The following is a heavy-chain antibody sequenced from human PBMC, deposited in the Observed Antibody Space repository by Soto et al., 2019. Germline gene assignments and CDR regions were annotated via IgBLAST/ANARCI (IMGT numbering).Heavy chain of an antibody. J-gene: IGHJ3*01. D-gene: IGHD1-1*01. CDR2: LYDVDGS. V-gene: IGHV3-53*01. CDR3: ATWHEREHAYDV. Sequence: GGSLRLSCAAFGLTISGKKYVAWVRQAPGKGLEWVSALYDVDGSFYADSVKGRFTTSSDSSKTTVYLQMDDLRPDDTAVYYCATWHEREHAYDVWGQGTTVTVSS. CDR1: GLTISGKKY.